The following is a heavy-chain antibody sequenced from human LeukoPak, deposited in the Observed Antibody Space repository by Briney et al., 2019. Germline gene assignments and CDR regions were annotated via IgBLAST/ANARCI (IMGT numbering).Heavy chain of an antibody. CDR2: ISGSGGST. D-gene: IGHD3-22*01. V-gene: IGHV3-23*01. CDR3: AKDRGTTMVVVVSNYYGMDV. Sequence: GGSLSLSCAASGFTFSSYVMSWVRQAPGKGLEWVSAISGSGGSTYYADSVKGRFTVSRDNSKTTLYLQMTSLRAADTAVYSCAKDRGTTMVVVVSNYYGMDVWGQGTTVTVSS. CDR1: GFTFSSYV. J-gene: IGHJ6*02.